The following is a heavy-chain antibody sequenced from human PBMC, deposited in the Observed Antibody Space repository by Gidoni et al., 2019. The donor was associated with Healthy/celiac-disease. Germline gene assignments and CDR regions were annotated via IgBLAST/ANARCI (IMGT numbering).Heavy chain of an antibody. V-gene: IGHV3-23*04. J-gene: IGHJ6*02. Sequence: EVQLVESGGGLVQPGGSLRLSCAASGFTFSSYAMSWVRQAPGKGLGWVSAISGSGGSTYYADSVKGRFTISRDNSKNTLYLQMNSLRAEDTAVYYCAKGGGSSRTSYYYGMDVWGQGTTVTVSS. CDR3: AKGGGSSRTSYYYGMDV. CDR2: ISGSGGST. CDR1: GFTFSSYA. D-gene: IGHD1-26*01.